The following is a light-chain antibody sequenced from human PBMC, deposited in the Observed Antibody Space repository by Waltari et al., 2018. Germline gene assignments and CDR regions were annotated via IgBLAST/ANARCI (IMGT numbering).Light chain of an antibody. CDR1: KLGDKY. CDR2: QDS. Sequence: SYELTQPPPVSVSPGQTASITCFGDKLGDKYACWYQQKPGQSPVLVIYQDSKRPSGIPERFSGSNSGNTATLTISGTQAMDEADYYCQAWDSSTGVVFGGGTKLTVL. CDR3: QAWDSSTGVV. V-gene: IGLV3-1*01. J-gene: IGLJ2*01.